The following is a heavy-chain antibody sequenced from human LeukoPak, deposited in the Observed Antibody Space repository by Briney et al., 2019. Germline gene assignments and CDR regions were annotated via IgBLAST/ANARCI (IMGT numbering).Heavy chain of an antibody. CDR3: TKGGHGDY. CDR2: LSGDGSDT. D-gene: IGHD2-21*02. J-gene: IGHJ4*02. V-gene: IGHV3-23*01. CDR1: GFPFSTFP. Sequence: GGSLRLSCQASGFPFSTFPMSWVRQAPGKGLEWVSTLSGDGSDTYYADSVRGRFTISRDTSKNTLFLQMNSLRADDTAIYYCTKGGHGDYWGQGTMVTVSS.